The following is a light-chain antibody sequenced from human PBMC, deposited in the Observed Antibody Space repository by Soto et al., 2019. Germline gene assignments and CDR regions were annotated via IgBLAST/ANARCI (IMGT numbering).Light chain of an antibody. CDR2: EVD. J-gene: IGLJ1*01. V-gene: IGLV2-14*01. CDR1: NSDVGGYNY. Sequence: QSVLTQPASVSGSPGQSITISCTGSNSDVGGYNYVSWYQQHPGKAPKLMIYEVDNRPSGVSNRFSGSKSGNTASLTISGLQAEDEADYYCSSHRSSGPIFVFGTGTKATVL. CDR3: SSHRSSGPIFV.